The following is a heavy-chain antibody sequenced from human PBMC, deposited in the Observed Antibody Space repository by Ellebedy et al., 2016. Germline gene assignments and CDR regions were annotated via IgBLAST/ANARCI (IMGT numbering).Heavy chain of an antibody. CDR3: ARGLVDSSSWSNYYYYGMDV. V-gene: IGHV4-39*07. D-gene: IGHD6-13*01. CDR1: GGSISSSSYY. J-gene: IGHJ6*02. Sequence: SETLSLTXTVSGGSISSSSYYWGWIRQPPGKGLEWIGSIYYSGSTYYNPSLKSRVTISVDTSKNQFSLKLSSVTAADTAVYYCARGLVDSSSWSNYYYYGMDVWGQGTTVTVSS. CDR2: IYYSGST.